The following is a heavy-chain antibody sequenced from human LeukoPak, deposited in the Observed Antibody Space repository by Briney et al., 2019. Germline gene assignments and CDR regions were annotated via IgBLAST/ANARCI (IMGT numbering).Heavy chain of an antibody. D-gene: IGHD6-19*01. CDR1: GDSVSSNSAA. J-gene: IGHJ4*02. Sequence: SQTLSLTCAISGDSVSSNSAAWNWIRQSPLRGLEWLGRTYYRSKWYNDYAVSVKSRITINPDTSKNQFSLQLNSVTPEDTAVYYCARDAPLESSGWQTYFDYWGQGTLVTVSS. CDR2: TYYRSKWYN. V-gene: IGHV6-1*01. CDR3: ARDAPLESSGWQTYFDY.